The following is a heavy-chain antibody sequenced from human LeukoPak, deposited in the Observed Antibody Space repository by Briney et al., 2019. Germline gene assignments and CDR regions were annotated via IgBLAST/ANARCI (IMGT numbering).Heavy chain of an antibody. CDR3: ARSMTTVTVFDY. D-gene: IGHD4-17*01. Sequence: SETLSLTCTVSGGSISSYYWSWIRQPPGKGLEWIGYNYYSGSTNYNPSLKSRVTISVDTSKNQFSLKLSSVTAADTAVYYCARSMTTVTVFDYWGQGTLVTVSS. CDR2: NYYSGST. V-gene: IGHV4-59*08. J-gene: IGHJ4*02. CDR1: GGSISSYY.